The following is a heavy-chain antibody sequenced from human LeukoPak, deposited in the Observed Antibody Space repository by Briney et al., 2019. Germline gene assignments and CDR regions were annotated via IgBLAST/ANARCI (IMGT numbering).Heavy chain of an antibody. CDR1: GDSVSSNSAA. D-gene: IGHD3-10*02. CDR2: TYYRSKWYN. J-gene: IGHJ6*04. Sequence: PSQTLSLTCDISGDSVSSNSAAWNWIRQSPLRGLEWLGRTYYRSKWYNDYAVSVKSRITINPDTSKNQFSLQLNSVTPEDTAVYYCAELGITMIGGVWGKGTTVTISS. CDR3: AELGITMIGGV. V-gene: IGHV6-1*01.